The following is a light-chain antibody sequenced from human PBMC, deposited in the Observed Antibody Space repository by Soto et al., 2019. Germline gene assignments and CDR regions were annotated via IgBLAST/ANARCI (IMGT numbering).Light chain of an antibody. CDR2: KAS. CDR3: QQYITDSRT. J-gene: IGKJ1*01. Sequence: DIQMTQSPSALSASVGDRVTLTCRASQSISSWLAWYQQKPGKAPKLLIYKASSLKSGVPSRFSGSGSGTEFTLTISSLQPDDFATYFCQQYITDSRTFGQGTKVDIK. CDR1: QSISSW. V-gene: IGKV1-5*03.